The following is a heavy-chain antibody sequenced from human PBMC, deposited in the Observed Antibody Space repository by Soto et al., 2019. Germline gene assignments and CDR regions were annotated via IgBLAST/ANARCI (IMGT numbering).Heavy chain of an antibody. Sequence: SETLSLTCAVSGYSISSSNWWGWIRQPPGKGLEWIGYIYYSGSTYYNPSLKSRVTMSVDTSKNQFSLRLSSVTAVDTAVYYCARSAVAITSVGYFDYWGQGTLVTVSS. D-gene: IGHD3-22*01. V-gene: IGHV4-28*01. J-gene: IGHJ4*02. CDR3: ARSAVAITSVGYFDY. CDR1: GYSISSSNW. CDR2: IYYSGST.